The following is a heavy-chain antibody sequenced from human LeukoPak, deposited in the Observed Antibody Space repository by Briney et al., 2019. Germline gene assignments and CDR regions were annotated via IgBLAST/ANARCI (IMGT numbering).Heavy chain of an antibody. V-gene: IGHV3-30*02. J-gene: IGHJ4*02. CDR2: IRHDGSYQ. CDR1: RFTFSSYG. D-gene: IGHD6-19*01. Sequence: PGGXLRLSCAASRFTFSSYGMHWVRQTPGKGLEGVAFIRHDGSYQQYADSVKGRFTVSRDNSKDTVYLQMNSLRTEDTAVYYCAKNRDSSDYPRDFDYWGQGTLVTVSS. CDR3: AKNRDSSDYPRDFDY.